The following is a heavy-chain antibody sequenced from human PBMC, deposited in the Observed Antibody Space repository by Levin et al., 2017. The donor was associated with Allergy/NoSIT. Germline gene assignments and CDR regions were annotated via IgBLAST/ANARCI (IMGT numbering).Heavy chain of an antibody. CDR2: IYHSGST. J-gene: IGHJ4*02. V-gene: IGHV4-4*02. Sequence: SETLSLTCAVSGGSISSSNWWSWVRQPPGKGLEWIGEIYHSGSTNYNPSLKSRVTISVDKSKNQFSLKLSSVTAADTAVYYCARRSTHRYFDWSTRPFDYWGQGTLVTVSS. CDR3: ARRSTHRYFDWSTRPFDY. D-gene: IGHD3-9*01. CDR1: GGSISSSNW.